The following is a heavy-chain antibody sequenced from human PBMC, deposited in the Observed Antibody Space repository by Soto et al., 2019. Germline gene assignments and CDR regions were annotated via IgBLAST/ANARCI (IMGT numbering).Heavy chain of an antibody. CDR1: GYTLTELS. CDR3: ATDRRRKLEPLLKRPLLYCFDY. V-gene: IGHV1-24*01. D-gene: IGHD1-1*01. J-gene: IGHJ4*02. Sequence: ASVKVSCKASGYTLTELSMHWVRQAPGKGLEWMGGFDPEDGETIYAQKFQGRVTMTEDTSTDTAYMELSSLRSEDTAVYYCATDRRRKLEPLLKRPLLYCFDYWGQGTLVTVSS. CDR2: FDPEDGET.